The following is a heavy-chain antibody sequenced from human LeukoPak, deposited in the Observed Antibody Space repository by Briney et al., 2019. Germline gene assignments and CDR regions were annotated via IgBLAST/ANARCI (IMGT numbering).Heavy chain of an antibody. D-gene: IGHD2-21*01. Sequence: SVKVSCKASGGTFSNYAISWVRQAPGQGLEWMGGITPLFGTAKYAQKFQGRVTITAGESTSTAYMELSSLRSEDTAVYYCARDSSEFRSLIPHWGQGTLVTVSS. J-gene: IGHJ1*01. CDR1: GGTFSNYA. CDR2: ITPLFGTA. V-gene: IGHV1-69*13. CDR3: ARDSSEFRSLIPH.